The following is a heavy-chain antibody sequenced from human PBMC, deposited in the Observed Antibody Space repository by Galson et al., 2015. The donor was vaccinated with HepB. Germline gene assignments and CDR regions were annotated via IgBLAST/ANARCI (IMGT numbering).Heavy chain of an antibody. CDR2: INTRTGRP. CDR1: GYTFTSHT. J-gene: IGHJ5*02. Sequence: SVKVSCKASGYTFTSHTLTWVRQAPGQGLEWMGWINTRTGRPAYAPGFTGRFVFSVDTSISTAYLQINSLEAEDTAVYYCARDPRVYQFLVRGGWFDPWGQGTLVTVSS. V-gene: IGHV7-4-1*02. D-gene: IGHD3-3*01. CDR3: ARDPRVYQFLVRGGWFDP.